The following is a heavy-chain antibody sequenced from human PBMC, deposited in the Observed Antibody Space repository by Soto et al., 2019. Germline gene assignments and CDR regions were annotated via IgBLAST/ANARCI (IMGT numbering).Heavy chain of an antibody. J-gene: IGHJ1*01. CDR3: AKGLGELSPESYDH. D-gene: IGHD3-16*02. Sequence: GGSLRLSCSASGFTFSSYAMHWVRQAPGKGLEWVAVISYDGSNKYHIDSVKGRFTISRDNSRNTLYLQMNSLRAEDTAMYYCAKGLGELSPESYDHWGQGTLVTVSS. V-gene: IGHV3-30*10. CDR1: GFTFSSYA. CDR2: ISYDGSNK.